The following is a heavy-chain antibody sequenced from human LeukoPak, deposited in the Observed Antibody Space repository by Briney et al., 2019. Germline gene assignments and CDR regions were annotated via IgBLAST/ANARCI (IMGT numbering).Heavy chain of an antibody. D-gene: IGHD5-24*01. CDR2: IYYSGST. Sequence: SETLSLTCTVSGGSISSYYWSWIRQPPGKGLEWIGYIYYSGSTNYNPSLKSRVTMSVDTSKNQFSLKLSSVTAADTAVYYCARHQEMALYYFDYWGQGTLVTVSS. J-gene: IGHJ4*02. V-gene: IGHV4-59*08. CDR1: GGSISSYY. CDR3: ARHQEMALYYFDY.